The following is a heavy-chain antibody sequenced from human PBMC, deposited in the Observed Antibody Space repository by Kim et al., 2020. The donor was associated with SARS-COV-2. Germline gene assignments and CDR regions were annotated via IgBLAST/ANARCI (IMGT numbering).Heavy chain of an antibody. CDR3: ARSSLRYFDWLLSPDAFDI. CDR1: GFTVSSNY. Sequence: GGSLRLSCAASGFTVSSNYMSWVRQAPGKGLEWVSVIYSGGSTYYADSVKGRFTISRDNSKNTLYLQMNSLRAEDTAVYYCARSSLRYFDWLLSPDAFDIWGQGTMVTVYS. J-gene: IGHJ3*02. D-gene: IGHD3-9*01. CDR2: IYSGGST. V-gene: IGHV3-53*01.